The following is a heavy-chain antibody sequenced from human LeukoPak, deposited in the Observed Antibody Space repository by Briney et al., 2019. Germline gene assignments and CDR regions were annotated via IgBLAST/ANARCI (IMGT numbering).Heavy chain of an antibody. CDR2: INPSIGST. V-gene: IGHV1-46*01. Sequence: ASVKLSCNASGYTFTSYCMDWERQAPGQGLEWMGVINPSIGSTSYAQKFQGRVTMTRDTCTSTVYMELSSLRSEDTAVYYCARDPGIAAPDVLHYYYYYMDVWGKGTTVTVSS. CDR1: GYTFTSYC. CDR3: ARDPGIAAPDVLHYYYYYMDV. J-gene: IGHJ6*03. D-gene: IGHD6-6*01.